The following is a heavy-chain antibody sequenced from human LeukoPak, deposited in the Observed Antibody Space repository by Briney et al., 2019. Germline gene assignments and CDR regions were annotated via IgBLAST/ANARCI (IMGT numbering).Heavy chain of an antibody. CDR2: IYYGGST. D-gene: IGHD6-19*01. V-gene: IGHV4-39*07. Sequence: PSETLSLTCTVSGGSISSSIYYWGWIRQPPGKGLEWIGTIYYGGSTYYNPSLKSRVTISVDTSKNQFSLKLSSVTAADTAVYYCARSVAGPMAFDYWGQGTLVTVSS. CDR1: GGSISSSIYY. J-gene: IGHJ4*02. CDR3: ARSVAGPMAFDY.